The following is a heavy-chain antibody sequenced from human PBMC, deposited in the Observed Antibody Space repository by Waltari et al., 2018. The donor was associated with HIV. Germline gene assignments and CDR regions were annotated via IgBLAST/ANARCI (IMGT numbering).Heavy chain of an antibody. J-gene: IGHJ4*02. V-gene: IGHV3-74*01. CDR2: INGDESRI. CDR3: ARRHSSEGILDY. D-gene: IGHD6-19*01. Sequence: EVPLVESGGGLVEPGGSLRFSCVASVLTFSNSWMHWVRQGPGKGMVWVSRINGDESRILYADSVKGRFTISRDNARNTLYLQMNSLRAEDTAVYYCARRHSSEGILDYWGQGTLVTVSS. CDR1: VLTFSNSW.